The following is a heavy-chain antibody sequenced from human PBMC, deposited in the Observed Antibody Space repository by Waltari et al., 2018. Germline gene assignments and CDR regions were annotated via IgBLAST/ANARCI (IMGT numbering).Heavy chain of an antibody. J-gene: IGHJ6*02. V-gene: IGHV3-23*01. CDR2: ISGSGAAI. CDR1: GFTFSSYA. D-gene: IGHD3-16*01. CDR3: AEAGLYVRDYYYDYSMGV. Sequence: EVQLLESGGGLVQPGGSLRLSCAASGFTFSSYAMSWVRQAPGKGLEWVSSISGSGAAIYYADSVKGRFTISRDNSKNTLYLQMISLRAEDTAVYYCAEAGLYVRDYYYDYSMGVWGQGT.